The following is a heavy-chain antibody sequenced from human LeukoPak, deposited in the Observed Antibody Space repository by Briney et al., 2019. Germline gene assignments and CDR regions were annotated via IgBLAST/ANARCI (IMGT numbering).Heavy chain of an antibody. V-gene: IGHV4-38-2*02. CDR3: ARDDSDFGY. J-gene: IGHJ4*02. CDR1: GYSISSGYY. Sequence: SETLSLTCNVSGYSISSGYYWGWIRQPPGKGLEWVGSMHHSGITYYNPSLKSRVTISVDTSKNQFSLKLSSVTAADTAVYYCARDDSDFGYWGQGTLVTVSS. D-gene: IGHD4-11*01. CDR2: MHHSGIT.